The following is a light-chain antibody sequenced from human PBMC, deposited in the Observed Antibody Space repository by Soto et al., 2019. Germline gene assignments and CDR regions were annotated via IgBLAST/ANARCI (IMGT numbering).Light chain of an antibody. CDR3: QQYNNWPRT. J-gene: IGKJ1*01. CDR1: QSVTSN. V-gene: IGKV3-15*01. CDR2: GAS. Sequence: EIVMTQSPATLPVSPGERATLSCRASQSVTSNLAWYQQKPGQAPRLLIYGASTRATGIPVRFSGSGSGTEFTLTISSLQSEDFAVYYCQQYNNWPRTFGQGTKVEIK.